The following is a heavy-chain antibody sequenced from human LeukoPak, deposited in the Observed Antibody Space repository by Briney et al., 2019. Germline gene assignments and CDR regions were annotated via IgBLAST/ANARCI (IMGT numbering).Heavy chain of an antibody. CDR1: GFTFSGYT. V-gene: IGHV3-21*06. J-gene: IGHJ3*02. CDR3: ARVAAFDI. Sequence: GESLRLSCAASGFTFSGYTMNWVRQAPGEGLEWVSSISISRNYTFYADSLKGRFTISRDNAKNSLYLQMNSLRAEDTAVYYCARVAAFDIWGQGTMVTVSS. CDR2: ISISRNYT.